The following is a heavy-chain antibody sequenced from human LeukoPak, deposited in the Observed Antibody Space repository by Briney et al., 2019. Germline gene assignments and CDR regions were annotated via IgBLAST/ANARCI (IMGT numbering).Heavy chain of an antibody. V-gene: IGHV5-51*01. Sequence: GESLKIACKGSGYSFSTYGMGWVRQMPGKGLEWMGIIYPGDSDTRYSPSFQGQVTISADKSSSTAYLQWSSLKASDTAMYYCARLKGYSGYVPLDYWGQGTLVTVSS. CDR2: IYPGDSDT. CDR3: ARLKGYSGYVPLDY. CDR1: GYSFSTYG. D-gene: IGHD5-12*01. J-gene: IGHJ4*02.